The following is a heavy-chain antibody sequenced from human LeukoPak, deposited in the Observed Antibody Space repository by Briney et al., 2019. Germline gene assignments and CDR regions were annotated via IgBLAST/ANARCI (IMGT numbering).Heavy chain of an antibody. CDR3: ARDYCSSTSCLFDY. V-gene: IGHV1-2*06. D-gene: IGHD2-2*01. Sequence: GASLKVSCKPSGYTFTGYYMHWVRLAPGQGLEWMGRINPNTGGTEYAQKFQGRVTMTRDTSISTAYVDLSRLRSDDTAVYYCARDYCSSTSCLFDYWGQGTLVTVSS. CDR2: INPNTGGT. CDR1: GYTFTGYY. J-gene: IGHJ4*02.